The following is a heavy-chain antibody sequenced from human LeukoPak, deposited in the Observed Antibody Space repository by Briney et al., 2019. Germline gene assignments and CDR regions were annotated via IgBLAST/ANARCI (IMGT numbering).Heavy chain of an antibody. Sequence: SETLSLTCTVSGVSISSGGYYWSWIRQPPGKGLEWIGYIYHSGSTYYNPSLKSRVTISVDRSKNQFSLKLSSVTAADTAVYYCARAKTGTTWGGTFDIWGQGTMVTVSS. D-gene: IGHD1-7*01. CDR3: ARAKTGTTWGGTFDI. CDR1: GVSISSGGYY. CDR2: IYHSGST. J-gene: IGHJ3*02. V-gene: IGHV4-30-2*01.